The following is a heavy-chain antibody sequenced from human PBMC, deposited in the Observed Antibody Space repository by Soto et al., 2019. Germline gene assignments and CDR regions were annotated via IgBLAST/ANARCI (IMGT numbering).Heavy chain of an antibody. V-gene: IGHV4-30-2*06. CDR1: GGSMSSGSRS. CDR3: ASADLAGDGDY. Sequence: QLQLQESGSRLVKPSETLSLTCAVSGGSMSSGSRSWNWIRQSPGKGLEWIGYIYYSGTTYYNPSLKSRVTISVDKSKNPFSLKLTSVSAADTGVYYCASADLAGDGDYWGQGILVTVSS. CDR2: IYYSGTT. J-gene: IGHJ4*02. D-gene: IGHD6-19*01.